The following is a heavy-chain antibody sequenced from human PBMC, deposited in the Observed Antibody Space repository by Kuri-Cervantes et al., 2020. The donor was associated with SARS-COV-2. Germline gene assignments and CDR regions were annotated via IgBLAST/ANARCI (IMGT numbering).Heavy chain of an antibody. CDR1: GFTFSSVV. V-gene: IGHV3-23*01. CDR3: AKTMVWGVIAAFDS. J-gene: IGHJ4*02. Sequence: GVLKISCAASGFTFSSVVMSWVRQAPGKGLEWVSTVTSGDTRTHYVDSVKGRFTISRDNSKNTLYLQMNNLRAEDTAVYYCAKTMVWGVIAAFDSWGQGALVTVSS. D-gene: IGHD3-10*01. CDR2: VTSGDTRT.